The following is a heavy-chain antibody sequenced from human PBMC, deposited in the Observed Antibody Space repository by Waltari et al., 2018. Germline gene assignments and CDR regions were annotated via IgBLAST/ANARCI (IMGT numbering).Heavy chain of an antibody. V-gene: IGHV3-15*01. CDR2: IKSQTDGGTT. J-gene: IGHJ5*02. Sequence: EVQLVESGGGLVKPEGSIRLSCAASGFTFSNAWMNWVRQAPGGGLEWIGRIKSQTDGGTTDHAAPVKGRFTISRDDSKNTVYLQMDSLKTEDTAVYYCTTNLKKPGPWGQGTLVTVSS. CDR3: TTNLKKPGP. CDR1: GFTFSNAW.